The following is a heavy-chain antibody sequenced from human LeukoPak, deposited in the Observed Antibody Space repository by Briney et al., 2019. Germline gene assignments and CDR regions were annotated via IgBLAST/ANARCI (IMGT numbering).Heavy chain of an antibody. Sequence: GGSLRLSCAASGFTCSDYYMSWIRQAPGKGLEWVSYISSSGSTIYYADSVKGRFTISRDNAKNSLYLQMNSLRAEDTAVYYCARGGNYYDFWSGYYDGFDYWGQGTLVTVSS. CDR2: ISSSGSTI. CDR3: ARGGNYYDFWSGYYDGFDY. CDR1: GFTCSDYY. J-gene: IGHJ4*02. V-gene: IGHV3-11*04. D-gene: IGHD3-3*01.